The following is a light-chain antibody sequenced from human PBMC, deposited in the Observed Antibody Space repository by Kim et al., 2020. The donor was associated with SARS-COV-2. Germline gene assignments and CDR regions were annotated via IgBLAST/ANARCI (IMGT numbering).Light chain of an antibody. CDR2: RTN. V-gene: IGLV7-43*01. CDR1: AGAVTSGDY. CDR3: LLYYGGSWV. J-gene: IGLJ3*02. Sequence: QAVVTQEPSLTVSPGETVTVTCASSAGAVTSGDYPNWVQQKPGQAPRALIYRTNNKHSWTPARFSGSLLGGKAALTLSGVQPEDEADYYCLLYYGGSWVFGGGTQLTVL.